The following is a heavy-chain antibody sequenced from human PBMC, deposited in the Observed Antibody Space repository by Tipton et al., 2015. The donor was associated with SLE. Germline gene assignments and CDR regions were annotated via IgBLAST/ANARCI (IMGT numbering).Heavy chain of an antibody. V-gene: IGHV4-34*01. J-gene: IGHJ5*02. CDR2: INHSGST. Sequence: TLSLTCAVYGGSFSVYYWSWIRQPPGKGLEWIGEINHSGSTNYNPSLKSRVAISIDTSKNQFSLKLSSVTAADTAVYYCARDGLAARPNWFDPWGQGTLVTVSS. CDR3: ARDGLAARPNWFDP. D-gene: IGHD6-6*01. CDR1: GGSFSVYY.